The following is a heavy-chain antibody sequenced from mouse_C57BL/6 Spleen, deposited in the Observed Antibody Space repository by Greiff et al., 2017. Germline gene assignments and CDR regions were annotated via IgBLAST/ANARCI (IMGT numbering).Heavy chain of an antibody. D-gene: IGHD1-1*01. V-gene: IGHV5-16*01. CDR2: INYDGSST. CDR1: GFTFSDYY. Sequence: EVQLVESEGGLVQPGSSMKLSCTASGFTFSDYYMAWVRQVPEKGLEWVANINYDGSSTYYLDSLKSRFIISRDNAKNILYLQMSSLKSEDTATYYCARYYESFDYWGQGTTLTVSS. J-gene: IGHJ2*01. CDR3: ARYYESFDY.